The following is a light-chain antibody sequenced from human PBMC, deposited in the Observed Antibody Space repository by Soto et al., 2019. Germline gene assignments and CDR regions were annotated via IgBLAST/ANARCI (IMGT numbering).Light chain of an antibody. V-gene: IGKV1-5*01. CDR1: QSVSGW. CDR3: QQYNSYWT. CDR2: DAS. Sequence: DIQMTQSPSTLSASVGDTVTVTCRASQSVSGWLAWYQQKPGKAPKLLIYDASSLESGVPSRFSGRGSGTEFTLTISSLQPDDFATYYCQQYNSYWTFGQGTKVDI. J-gene: IGKJ1*01.